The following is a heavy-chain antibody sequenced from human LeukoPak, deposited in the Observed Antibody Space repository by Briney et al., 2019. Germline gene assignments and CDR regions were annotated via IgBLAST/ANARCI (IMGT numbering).Heavy chain of an antibody. CDR2: ITSSSRYI. CDR3: ARGPLTSSWPYYFDY. V-gene: IGHV3-21*04. CDR1: GFTFSTYS. D-gene: IGHD6-13*01. J-gene: IGHJ4*02. Sequence: GGSLRLSCAASGFTFSTYSMNWVRQAPGKGLEWVSSITSSSRYIYYADSVKGRFTISRDNAKNSLYLQMNSLRAEDTALYYCARGPLTSSWPYYFDYWGQGTLVTVSS.